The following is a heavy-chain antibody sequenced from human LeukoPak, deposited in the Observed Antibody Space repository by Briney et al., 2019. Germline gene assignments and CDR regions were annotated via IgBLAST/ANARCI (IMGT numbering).Heavy chain of an antibody. J-gene: IGHJ6*03. V-gene: IGHV4-4*09. Sequence: SETLSLTCTVSGASIGAYYWSWIRQPPGKELEWLGYIYTSGTTNSNPSLTSRVTVSVDTSKSQFSLKLTSATAADTAVYYCARLGVNGTTPSFYHYMDVWGKGTSVTVSS. CDR2: IYTSGTT. D-gene: IGHD1-14*01. CDR1: GASIGAYY. CDR3: ARLGVNGTTPSFYHYMDV.